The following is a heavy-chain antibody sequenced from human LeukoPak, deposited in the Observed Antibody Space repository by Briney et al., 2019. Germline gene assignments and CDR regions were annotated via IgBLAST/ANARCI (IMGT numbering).Heavy chain of an antibody. CDR1: GFTFSTYW. J-gene: IGHJ4*02. Sequence: GGSLRLSCAASGFTFSTYWMHWVRHAPRKGPLWVSRINGDGTSTKYADAVKGRFTISGDNARHTLYLQMNSLRAEDTAVYYCARASTTVPNLLDYWGQGTLVTVSS. V-gene: IGHV3-74*03. CDR2: INGDGTST. D-gene: IGHD4-17*01. CDR3: ARASTTVPNLLDY.